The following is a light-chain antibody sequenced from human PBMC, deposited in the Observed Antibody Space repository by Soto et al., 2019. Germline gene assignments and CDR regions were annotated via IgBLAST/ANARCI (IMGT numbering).Light chain of an antibody. CDR2: DVN. CDR3: CSYAGSYSHVV. J-gene: IGLJ2*01. Sequence: QSALTQPRSVSGSPGQSVTISCTGTTGDIGGNDYVSWYQQHPGKAPKFIIFDVNKRPTGVPDRFSGSKSGNTASLTISGLQADDEADYYCCSYAGSYSHVVFGGGTKVTVL. CDR1: TGDIGGNDY. V-gene: IGLV2-11*01.